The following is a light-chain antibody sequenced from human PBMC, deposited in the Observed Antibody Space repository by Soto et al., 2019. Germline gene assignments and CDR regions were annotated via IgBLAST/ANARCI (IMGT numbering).Light chain of an antibody. Sequence: QSALTQPASVSGSPGQSITISCTGTSSDVGGYNYVSWYQQHPGEAPKLMIYDVSNRPSGVSNRFSGSKSGNTASLTISGLQAEDEADYYCSSYTSSSTLHYVFGTGTKLTVL. CDR1: SSDVGGYNY. V-gene: IGLV2-14*01. CDR3: SSYTSSSTLHYV. J-gene: IGLJ1*01. CDR2: DVS.